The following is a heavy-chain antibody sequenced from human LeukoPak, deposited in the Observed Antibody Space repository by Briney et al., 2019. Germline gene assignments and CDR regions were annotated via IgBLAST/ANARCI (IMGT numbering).Heavy chain of an antibody. CDR3: ARRLLGYCSGGSCYSGYFQH. Sequence: PSETLSLTCAVSGGSNSSSNWWSWVRQPPGKGLEWIGEIYHRGSTNYNPSLKSRVTLSVDKSKTQFSRKLSSVTAADTAMYYCARRLLGYCSGGSCYSGYFQHWGQGTLVTVSS. D-gene: IGHD2-15*01. CDR1: GGSNSSSNW. J-gene: IGHJ1*01. V-gene: IGHV4-4*02. CDR2: IYHRGST.